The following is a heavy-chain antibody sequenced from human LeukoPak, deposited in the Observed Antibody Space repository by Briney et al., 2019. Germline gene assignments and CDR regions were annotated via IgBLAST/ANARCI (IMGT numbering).Heavy chain of an antibody. CDR2: FDPEDGET. Sequence: ASVKVSCKLSGYTLTELSMHWVRQAPGKGLERMGGFDPEDGETIYAQKFQGRVTMTEDTSTDTAYMELSSLRSEDTAVYYCATAIVKGSQGRLFDYWGQGTLVTVSS. J-gene: IGHJ4*02. CDR1: GYTLTELS. V-gene: IGHV1-24*01. D-gene: IGHD2-21*01. CDR3: ATAIVKGSQGRLFDY.